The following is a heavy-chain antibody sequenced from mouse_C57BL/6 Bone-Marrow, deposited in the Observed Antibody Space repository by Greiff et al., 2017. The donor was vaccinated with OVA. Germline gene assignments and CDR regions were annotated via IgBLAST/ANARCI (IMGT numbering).Heavy chain of an antibody. CDR2: IYPRSGNT. Sequence: VKLVESGAELARPGASVKLSCKASGYTFTSYGISWVKQRTGQGLEWIGEIYPRSGNTYYNEKFKGKATLTADKSSSTAYMELRSLTSEDSAVYFCARLYYYALYYCDYWGRGTTLTLST. D-gene: IGHD1-1*01. CDR3: ARLYYYALYYCDY. J-gene: IGHJ2*01. CDR1: GYTFTSYG. V-gene: IGHV1-81*01.